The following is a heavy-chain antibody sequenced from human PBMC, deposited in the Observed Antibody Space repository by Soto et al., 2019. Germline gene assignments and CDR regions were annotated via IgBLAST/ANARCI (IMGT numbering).Heavy chain of an antibody. J-gene: IGHJ4*01. Sequence: GECLNSSGRVSGYNFASQWIGWMRQKPGKGLEWMGIIYPSESDTRYRPSFQGQVIISADKSISAAYLQWSSLKASDTAIYYCTKLSISPFDSWGNGT. CDR1: GYNFASQW. CDR3: TKLSISPFDS. CDR2: IYPSESDT. V-gene: IGHV5-51*01. D-gene: IGHD3-3*02.